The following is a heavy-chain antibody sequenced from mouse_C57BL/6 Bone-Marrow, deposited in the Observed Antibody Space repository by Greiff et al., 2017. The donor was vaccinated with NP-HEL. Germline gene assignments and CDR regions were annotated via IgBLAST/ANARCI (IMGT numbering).Heavy chain of an antibody. CDR2: IDPSDSYT. D-gene: IGHD3-2*02. CDR1: GYTFTSYW. Sequence: QVQLQQPGAELVMPGASVKLSCKASGYTFTSYWMHWVKQRPGQGLEWIGEIDPSDSYTNYNQKFKGKSTLTVDKSSSTAYMQLSSLTSEDSAVYSCETEATQATSYFDYWGQGTTLTVSS. V-gene: IGHV1-69*01. J-gene: IGHJ2*01. CDR3: ETEATQATSYFDY.